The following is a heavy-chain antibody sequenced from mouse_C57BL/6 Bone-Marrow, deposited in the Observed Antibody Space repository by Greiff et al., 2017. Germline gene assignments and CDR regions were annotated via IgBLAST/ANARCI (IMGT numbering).Heavy chain of an antibody. CDR3: ARSLYSNYVGNFDY. CDR2: INPYNGDT. Sequence: EVKLQQSGPELVKPGDSVKISCKASGYSFTGYFMNWVMQSHGKSLEWIGRINPYNGDTFYNQKFKGKATLTVDKSSSTAHMELRSLTSVDSAVYYCARSLYSNYVGNFDYWGQGTTLTVSS. CDR1: GYSFTGYF. D-gene: IGHD2-5*01. J-gene: IGHJ2*01. V-gene: IGHV1-20*01.